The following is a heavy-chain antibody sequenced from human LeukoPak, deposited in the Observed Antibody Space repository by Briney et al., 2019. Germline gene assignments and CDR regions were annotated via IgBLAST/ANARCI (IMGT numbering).Heavy chain of an antibody. CDR3: ARLSRMAATLDTFDI. Sequence: GESLKISCKGSGYSFTSYWIGRVRHMPGKGLEWMGIISPGDSDSRYSPPFQGQVTVSADKSISTAYLQWSSLKASDTAMYYCARLSRMAATLDTFDIWGQGTMVTVSS. D-gene: IGHD5-24*01. V-gene: IGHV5-51*01. J-gene: IGHJ3*02. CDR1: GYSFTSYW. CDR2: ISPGDSDS.